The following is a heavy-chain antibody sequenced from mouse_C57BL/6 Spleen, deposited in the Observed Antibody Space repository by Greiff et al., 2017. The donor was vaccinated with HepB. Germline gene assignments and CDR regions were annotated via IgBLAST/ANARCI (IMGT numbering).Heavy chain of an antibody. CDR3: ARDRVTTVPWYFDV. Sequence: EESGPGLVKPSQSLSLTCSVTGYSITSGYYWNWIRQFPGNKLEWMGYISYDGSNNYNPSLKNRISITRDTSKNQFFLKLNSVTTEDTATYYWARDRVTTVPWYFDVWGTGTTVTVSS. J-gene: IGHJ1*03. D-gene: IGHD1-1*01. CDR1: GYSITSGYY. CDR2: ISYDGSN. V-gene: IGHV3-6*01.